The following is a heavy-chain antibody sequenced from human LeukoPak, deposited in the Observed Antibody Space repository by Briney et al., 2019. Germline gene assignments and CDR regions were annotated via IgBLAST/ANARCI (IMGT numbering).Heavy chain of an antibody. D-gene: IGHD3-10*01. V-gene: IGHV4-34*01. Sequence: SETLSLTCAVYGGSFSGYYWSWIRQPPGKGLEWIGEINHSGSTNYNPSLKSRVTISVDTSKNQFSLKLSSVTAADTAVYYCARRPYYGSGSYYNVWWFDPWGQGTQVTVSS. J-gene: IGHJ5*02. CDR3: ARRPYYGSGSYYNVWWFDP. CDR2: INHSGST. CDR1: GGSFSGYY.